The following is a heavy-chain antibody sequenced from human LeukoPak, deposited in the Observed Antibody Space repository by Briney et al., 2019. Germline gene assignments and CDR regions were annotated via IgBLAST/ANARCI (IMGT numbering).Heavy chain of an antibody. CDR3: AKDIRAEYRYGLQSDY. Sequence: PGRSLRLSCAASGFTFDGYAMHWVRQAPGKGLEWVSGISWNSGSIGYADSVKGRFTISRDNAKKSLYLQMNSLRAEDMAFYYCAKDIRAEYRYGLQSDYWGQGTLVTVSS. D-gene: IGHD5-18*01. CDR1: GFTFDGYA. J-gene: IGHJ4*02. V-gene: IGHV3-9*03. CDR2: ISWNSGSI.